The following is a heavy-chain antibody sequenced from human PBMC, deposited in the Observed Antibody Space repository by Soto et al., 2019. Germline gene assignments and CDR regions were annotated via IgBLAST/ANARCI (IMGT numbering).Heavy chain of an antibody. CDR1: GFTFSSYA. CDR3: ASWGARHFVVVTATGNNWFDP. V-gene: IGHV3-23*01. CDR2: ISGSGGST. D-gene: IGHD2-21*02. J-gene: IGHJ5*02. Sequence: PGGSLRLSCAASGFTFSSYAMSWVRQAPGKGLEWVSAISGSGGSTYYADSVKGRFTISRDNSKNTLYLQMNSLRAEDTAVYYCASWGARHFVVVTATGNNWFDPWGQGTLVTVSS.